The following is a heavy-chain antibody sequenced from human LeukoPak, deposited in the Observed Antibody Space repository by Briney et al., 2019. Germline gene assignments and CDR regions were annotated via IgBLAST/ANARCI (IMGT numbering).Heavy chain of an antibody. J-gene: IGHJ2*01. CDR3: ARSTITTTAARHFDL. CDR2: INPNSGDT. CDR1: GHTFTDYY. Sequence: ASVRVSCKSSGHTFTDYYVHWVRQAPGQGLEWMGRINPNSGDTNYAQNFQGRVTMSRDTSISTAYLELNSVIFDDTAVFYCARSTITTTAARHFDLWGRGTLVTVSS. V-gene: IGHV1-2*06. D-gene: IGHD6-6*01.